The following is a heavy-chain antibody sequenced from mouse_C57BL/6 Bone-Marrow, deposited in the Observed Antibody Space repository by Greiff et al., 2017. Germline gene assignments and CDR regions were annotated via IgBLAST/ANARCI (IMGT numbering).Heavy chain of an antibody. Sequence: QVQLKQSGPELVKPGASVKISCKASGYAFSSSWMNWVKQRPGKGLEWIGRIYPGDGDTNYNGKFKGKATLTADKSSSTAYMQLSSLTSEDSAVYFCARYRLREDYWYFDVWGTGTTVTVSS. CDR1: GYAFSSSW. CDR3: ARYRLREDYWYFDV. J-gene: IGHJ1*03. D-gene: IGHD2-4*01. CDR2: IYPGDGDT. V-gene: IGHV1-82*01.